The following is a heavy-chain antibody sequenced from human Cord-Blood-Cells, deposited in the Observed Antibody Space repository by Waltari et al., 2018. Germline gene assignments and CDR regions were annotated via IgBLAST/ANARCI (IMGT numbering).Heavy chain of an antibody. D-gene: IGHD4-17*01. CDR1: GFTFDDYA. CDR2: ISWNSGSI. V-gene: IGHV3-9*01. Sequence: EVQLVESGGGLVQPGRSLRLSCAASGFTFDDYAMHWVRQAPGKGLEWVSGISWNSGSIGYADSVKGRFTISRDNAKNSLYLQMNSLRAEDTALYYCAKSYGGNYYYYGMDVWDQGP. J-gene: IGHJ6*02. CDR3: AKSYGGNYYYYGMDV.